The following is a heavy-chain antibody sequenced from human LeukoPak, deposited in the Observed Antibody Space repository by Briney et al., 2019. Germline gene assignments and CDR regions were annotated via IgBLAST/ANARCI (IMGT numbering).Heavy chain of an antibody. CDR1: GFTLSSYS. D-gene: IGHD1-1*01. Sequence: GGSLRLSCAASGFTLSSYSLNWVRQAPGKGLEWVSSITSSSSYIYYTDSVKGRFTISRDNARNSLYLQMNSLRAEDTAFYYCARGIDDGDNWFDPWGQGTLVTVSS. CDR3: ARGIDDGDNWFDP. J-gene: IGHJ5*02. V-gene: IGHV3-21*04. CDR2: ITSSSSYI.